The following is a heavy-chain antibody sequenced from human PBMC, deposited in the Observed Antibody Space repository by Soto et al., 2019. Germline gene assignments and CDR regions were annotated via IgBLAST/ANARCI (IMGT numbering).Heavy chain of an antibody. V-gene: IGHV1-69*08. CDR2: IIPFHGVT. Sequence: QVQLVQSGAEVKKPGSSVKVSCKASGGTFSPYTINWVRQAPGQGLEWMGRIIPFHGVTNYAQKFQARVTTTADKSTSTAYIELSGLRFEDTAMYYCTRDWEITVSTWSFGGFWGRGTRVTVSS. D-gene: IGHD4-4*01. J-gene: IGHJ4*02. CDR1: GGTFSPYT. CDR3: TRDWEITVSTWSFGGF.